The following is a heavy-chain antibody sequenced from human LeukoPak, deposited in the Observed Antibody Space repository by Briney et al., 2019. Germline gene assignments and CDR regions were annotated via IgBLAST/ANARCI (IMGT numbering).Heavy chain of an antibody. CDR3: ARVTSGSSYRPFDY. J-gene: IGHJ4*02. CDR1: GFTFSNYW. V-gene: IGHV3-7*01. D-gene: IGHD3-10*01. CDR2: IKEDESEK. Sequence: PGGSLRLSCAASGFTFSNYWMSWVRQAPGNGPEWVANIKEDESEKNYVDSVKGRSTISRDSAKNSLYLQMNSLRAEDTAVYYCARVTSGSSYRPFDYWGQGTLVTVSS.